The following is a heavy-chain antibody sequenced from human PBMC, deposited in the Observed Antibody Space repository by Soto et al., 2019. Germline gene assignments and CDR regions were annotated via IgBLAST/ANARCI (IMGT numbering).Heavy chain of an antibody. CDR1: GDSISSYY. Sequence: PSETLSLTCTVSGDSISSYYWSWIRQPPGKGLEWIGYIYHSGSAMYNPSLKSRVSMSIDTSNSQFSLKLSSVTAADTAVYFCARGGGYSFGSLFDYWGRGTLVTVSS. CDR3: ARGGGYSFGSLFDY. V-gene: IGHV4-59*01. CDR2: IYHSGSA. D-gene: IGHD5-18*01. J-gene: IGHJ4*02.